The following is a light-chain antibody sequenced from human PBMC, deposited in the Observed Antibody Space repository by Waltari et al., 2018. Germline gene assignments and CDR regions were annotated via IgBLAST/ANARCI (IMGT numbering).Light chain of an antibody. CDR3: QSYDSSLSSWV. V-gene: IGLV1-40*01. Sequence: QSVLTQPPSVSGAPGQRVTISCTGSSSNIGAGYEVHWYQQLPGTAPKPLIYDNRNRPSGVPDRFSGSKSGTSASLAITGLQAEDEADYYCQSYDSSLSSWVFGGGTKLTVL. CDR1: SSNIGAGYE. J-gene: IGLJ3*02. CDR2: DNR.